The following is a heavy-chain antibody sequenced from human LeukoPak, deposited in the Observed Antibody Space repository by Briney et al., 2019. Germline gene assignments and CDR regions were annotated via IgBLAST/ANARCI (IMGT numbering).Heavy chain of an antibody. CDR2: ISSSSSYI. D-gene: IGHD3-10*01. CDR1: GFTFSSYG. Sequence: GGSLRLSCAASGFTFSSYGMHWVRQAPGKGLEWVSSISSSSSYIYYADSVKGRFTISRDHAKNPPYLQMNSLRAEDTAVYYCARGPYTIPFYGSGSYWGTNDYWGQGTLVTVSS. J-gene: IGHJ4*02. CDR3: ARGPYTIPFYGSGSYWGTNDY. V-gene: IGHV3-21*01.